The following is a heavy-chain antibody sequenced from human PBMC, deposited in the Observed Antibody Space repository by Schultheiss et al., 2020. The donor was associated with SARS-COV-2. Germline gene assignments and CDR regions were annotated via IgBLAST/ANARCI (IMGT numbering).Heavy chain of an antibody. V-gene: IGHV4-4*07. D-gene: IGHD3-3*02. J-gene: IGHJ4*02. CDR3: ARGPAIFRTYDY. CDR2: IYTSGST. CDR1: GGSISGYY. Sequence: GSLRLSCTVSGGSISGYYWSWIRQPAGKGLEWIGRIYTSGSTNYNPSLKSRVTISVDTSKNQFSLKLSSVTAADTAVYYCARGPAIFRTYDYWGQGTLVTVSS.